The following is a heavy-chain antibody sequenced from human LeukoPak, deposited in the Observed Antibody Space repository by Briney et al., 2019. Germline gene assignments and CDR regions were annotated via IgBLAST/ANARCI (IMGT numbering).Heavy chain of an antibody. Sequence: ASVKVSCKASGYTFTGYYIHWVRQAPGQGPEWMGWINPHSGATNYAQKFQGRVTMTRDMSISTAFMELSSLRSDDTAMYYCSRDLLMYYSGSGESTWGQGTQVTVSS. CDR2: INPHSGAT. D-gene: IGHD3-10*01. CDR3: SRDLLMYYSGSGEST. V-gene: IGHV1-2*02. J-gene: IGHJ5*02. CDR1: GYTFTGYY.